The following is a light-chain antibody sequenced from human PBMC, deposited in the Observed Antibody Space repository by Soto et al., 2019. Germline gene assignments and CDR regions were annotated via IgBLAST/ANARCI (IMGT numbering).Light chain of an antibody. V-gene: IGLV1-47*01. CDR2: RNN. J-gene: IGLJ2*01. CDR1: SSNIGTNY. CDR3: ATWDDSLSAHVV. Sequence: QSVLTQPPSASETPGQRVTISCSGSSSNIGTNYVFWYQQLPGTAPKLLIYRNNQRPSGVPDRFSGSKSGTSASLAISGLRSEDEADYYCATWDDSLSAHVVIGGGTKLTVL.